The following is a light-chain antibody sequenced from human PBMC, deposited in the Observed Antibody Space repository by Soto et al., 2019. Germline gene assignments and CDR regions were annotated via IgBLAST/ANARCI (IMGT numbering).Light chain of an antibody. CDR2: GAS. CDR1: QSVSGSY. V-gene: IGKV3-20*01. CDR3: QQYGSSPR. J-gene: IGKJ1*01. Sequence: EIVFTQSPGTLSLSPGERGTLSCRATQSVSGSYLAWCQQKPGQAPRLLIYGASTRATGTPDRFSGSGSATDFTLTINRLQPEDFAVYYCQQYGSSPRFGQGTKVDIK.